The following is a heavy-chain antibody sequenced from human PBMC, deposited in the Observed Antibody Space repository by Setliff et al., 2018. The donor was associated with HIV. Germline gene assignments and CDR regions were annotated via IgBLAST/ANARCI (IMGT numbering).Heavy chain of an antibody. V-gene: IGHV1-2*02. CDR2: INTDNGIT. J-gene: IGHJ5*02. D-gene: IGHD3-16*01. Sequence: ASVKVSCKASGYTFIDYYIHWVRQAPGRGLEWMGWINTDNGITEYAENFQGRVAMTRDTSMSTAYMELNRLTFDDTAVYYCARDPYDTSENPYDPWGQGSLVTVSS. CDR3: ARDPYDTSENPYDP. CDR1: GYTFIDYY.